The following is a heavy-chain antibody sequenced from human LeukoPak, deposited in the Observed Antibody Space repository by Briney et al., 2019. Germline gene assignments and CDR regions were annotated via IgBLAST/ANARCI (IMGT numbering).Heavy chain of an antibody. CDR2: VRGSGGST. V-gene: IGHV3-23*01. Sequence: GGSLRLSCAASGFTFSSYAMNWVRQAPGKGLEWVSVVRGSGGSTYYADSVKGRFTISRDDAKSSLYLQMDNLRDEDTAVYYCVRDPDALDFWGQGTLVTVSP. CDR1: GFTFSSYA. J-gene: IGHJ4*02. CDR3: VRDPDALDF.